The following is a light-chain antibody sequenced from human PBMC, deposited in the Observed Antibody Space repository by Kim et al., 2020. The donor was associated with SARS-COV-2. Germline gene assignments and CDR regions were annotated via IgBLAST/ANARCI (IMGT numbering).Light chain of an antibody. V-gene: IGLV3-21*01. CDR3: QVWDSNTDQWV. J-gene: IGLJ3*02. CDR1: NIGDKT. Sequence: PGKTAKITCGANNIGDKTVHWYQQKSGQAPVLVIFFDDDRPSGIPDRFSGSNSGNTATLTVSRVEAGDEADYYCQVWDSNTDQWVFGGGTKVTVL. CDR2: FDD.